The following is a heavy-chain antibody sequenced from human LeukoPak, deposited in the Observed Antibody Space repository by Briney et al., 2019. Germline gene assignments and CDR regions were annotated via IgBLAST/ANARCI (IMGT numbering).Heavy chain of an antibody. J-gene: IGHJ4*02. Sequence: ASVKVSCKASGYTFTSYGISWVRQAPGQGLEWMGIINPSGGSTSYAQKFQGRVTMTRDTSTSTVYMELSSLRSEDTAVCYCARETPNWGSVDYWGQGTLVTVSS. CDR2: INPSGGST. D-gene: IGHD7-27*01. V-gene: IGHV1-46*01. CDR1: GYTFTSYG. CDR3: ARETPNWGSVDY.